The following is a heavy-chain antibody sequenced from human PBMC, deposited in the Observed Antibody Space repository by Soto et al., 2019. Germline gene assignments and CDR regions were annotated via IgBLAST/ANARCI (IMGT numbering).Heavy chain of an antibody. J-gene: IGHJ5*02. CDR3: ARQNWFDP. CDR2: IYSGGST. Sequence: LRLSCAASGFTVSNNYMSWVRQAPGKGLEWVSVIYSGGSTYYADSVKGRFIISRDNSKNTLYLQMNSLRAEDTAVYYCARQNWFDPWGQGTLVTVSS. CDR1: GFTVSNNY. V-gene: IGHV3-66*04.